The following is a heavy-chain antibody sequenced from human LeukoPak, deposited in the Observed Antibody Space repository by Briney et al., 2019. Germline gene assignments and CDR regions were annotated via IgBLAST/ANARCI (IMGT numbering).Heavy chain of an antibody. CDR1: GYTFTSYG. CDR2: ISAYNGNT. D-gene: IGHD2-21*02. Sequence: GASVKVSCKASGYTFTSYGISWVRQAPGQGLEWMGWISAYNGNTNYAQKLQGRVTMTTDTSTSTAYMELRSLRSDDTAVYYCARAVGAYCGGDCYRYYFDYWGQGTLVTVSS. J-gene: IGHJ4*02. V-gene: IGHV1-18*01. CDR3: ARAVGAYCGGDCYRYYFDY.